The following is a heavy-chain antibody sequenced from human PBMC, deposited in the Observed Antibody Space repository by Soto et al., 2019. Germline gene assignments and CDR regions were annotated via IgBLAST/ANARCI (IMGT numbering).Heavy chain of an antibody. D-gene: IGHD3-22*01. CDR3: ARDSFQVYDSSGYPRHDFDY. V-gene: IGHV1-18*01. CDR2: ISVYNGNT. Sequence: GASVKVSCKASGYTFTSYGISWVRQAPGQGLEWMGWISVYNGNTNYAQKLQGRVTMTTDTSTSTAYMELRSLRSDDTAVYYCARDSFQVYDSSGYPRHDFDYWGQGTLVTVSS. CDR1: GYTFTSYG. J-gene: IGHJ4*02.